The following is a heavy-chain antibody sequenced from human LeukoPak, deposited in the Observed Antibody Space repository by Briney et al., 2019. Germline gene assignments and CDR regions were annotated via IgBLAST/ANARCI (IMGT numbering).Heavy chain of an antibody. Sequence: GGSLRLSCAASGFTFSSYGMHWVRQAPGKGLEWVAFIRYDGSNKYYADSVKGRFTISRDNSKNTLYLQMNSLRAEDTAVYYYAKALEAPGDRRNYWGQGTLVTVSS. D-gene: IGHD3-16*01. CDR2: IRYDGSNK. CDR1: GFTFSSYG. V-gene: IGHV3-30*02. CDR3: AKALEAPGDRRNY. J-gene: IGHJ4*02.